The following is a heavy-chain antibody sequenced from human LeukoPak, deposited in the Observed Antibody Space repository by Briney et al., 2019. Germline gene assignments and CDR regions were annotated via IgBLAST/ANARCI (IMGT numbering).Heavy chain of an antibody. D-gene: IGHD6-25*01. CDR3: ARIALVSTPRSGYYFDY. J-gene: IGHJ4*01. Sequence: AETLSLTCIVSAGSISRYSWRWVRQAAGKGLEWIGRIYASGNTNYNSSLKSRITMSVDTLKNQFSLKWSSLTAADTAVYCCARIALVSTPRSGYYFDYWGHGILCSVSS. CDR1: AGSISRYS. V-gene: IGHV4-4*07. CDR2: IYASGNT.